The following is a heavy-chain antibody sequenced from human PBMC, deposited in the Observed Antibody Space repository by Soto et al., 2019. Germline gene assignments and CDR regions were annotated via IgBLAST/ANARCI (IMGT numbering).Heavy chain of an antibody. D-gene: IGHD3-22*01. Sequence: SETLSLTCTVSGGSISSSSYYWGWIRQPPGKGLEWIGSIYYSGSTYYNPSLKSRVTISVDTSKNQFSLKLSSVTAADTAVYYCASPYYYDSSGYPVVAFDIWGQGTMVTVS. CDR1: GGSISSSSYY. CDR2: IYYSGST. V-gene: IGHV4-39*01. J-gene: IGHJ3*02. CDR3: ASPYYYDSSGYPVVAFDI.